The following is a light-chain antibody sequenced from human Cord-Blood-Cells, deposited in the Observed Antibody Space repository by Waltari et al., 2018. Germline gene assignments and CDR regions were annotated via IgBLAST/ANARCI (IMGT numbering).Light chain of an antibody. CDR3: QQYYSTPYT. CDR1: QSVLYSSNNKNY. CDR2: WAS. Sequence: DIVMTQSPDSLAVCLGERATINCKSSQSVLYSSNNKNYLAWYQQKPGQPPKLLIYWASTRESGVPDRCSGSGSGTDFTITSSSLQAEDVAVYYCQQYYSTPYTFGQGTKLEIK. J-gene: IGKJ2*01. V-gene: IGKV4-1*01.